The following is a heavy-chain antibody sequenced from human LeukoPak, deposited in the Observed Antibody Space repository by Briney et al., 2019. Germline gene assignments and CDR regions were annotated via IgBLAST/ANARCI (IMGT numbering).Heavy chain of an antibody. J-gene: IGHJ3*02. Sequence: GGSLRLSCAASGFTFSSYSMSWVRQAPGKGLEWISSIGGSGSSTYYAGSVKGRFTISRDNSKNTLYLQMNSLRAEDTAVYYCAREVGGSAFDIWGQGTMVTVSS. CDR2: IGGSGSST. CDR1: GFTFSSYS. CDR3: AREVGGSAFDI. D-gene: IGHD3-16*01. V-gene: IGHV3-23*01.